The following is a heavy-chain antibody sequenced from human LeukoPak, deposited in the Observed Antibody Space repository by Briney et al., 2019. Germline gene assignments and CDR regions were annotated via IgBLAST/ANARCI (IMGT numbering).Heavy chain of an antibody. V-gene: IGHV1-8*01. CDR1: GYTFTSYD. D-gene: IGHD6-19*01. J-gene: IGHJ4*02. CDR3: ARGGYSSGWYNY. CDR2: MNPNSGNT. Sequence: ASVKVSCKASGYTFTSYDINWVRQATGQGLEWMGWMNPNSGNTGYAQEFQGRVTMTRNTSISTAYMELSSLRSEDTAVYYCARGGYSSGWYNYWGQGTLVTVSS.